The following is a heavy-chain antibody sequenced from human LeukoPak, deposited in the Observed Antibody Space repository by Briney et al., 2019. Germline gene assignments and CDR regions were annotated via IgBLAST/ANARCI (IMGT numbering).Heavy chain of an antibody. CDR3: ASSGGATREVKGAFDY. D-gene: IGHD1-26*01. CDR1: GGSISSGGYY. CDR2: IYYSGST. J-gene: IGHJ4*02. V-gene: IGHV4-31*03. Sequence: SETLSLTCTVSGGSISSGGYYWSWIRQHPGQGLDWIGYIYYSGSTYYNPSLKSRVTISVDTSKNQFSLKLSSVTAADTAFYYCASSGGATREVKGAFDYWGQGTLVTVSS.